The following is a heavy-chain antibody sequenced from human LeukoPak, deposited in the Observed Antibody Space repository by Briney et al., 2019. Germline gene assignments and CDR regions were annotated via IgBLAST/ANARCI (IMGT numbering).Heavy chain of an antibody. V-gene: IGHV4-30-2*01. D-gene: IGHD3-10*01. CDR1: GGSISSGGYS. Sequence: KPSETLSLTCAVPGGSISSGGYSWSWIRQPPGKGLEWIGYIYHSGSTYYNPSLKSRVTISVDRSKNQFSLKLSSVTAADTAVYYCARDGEAFDIWGQGTMVTVSS. CDR3: ARDGEAFDI. CDR2: IYHSGST. J-gene: IGHJ3*02.